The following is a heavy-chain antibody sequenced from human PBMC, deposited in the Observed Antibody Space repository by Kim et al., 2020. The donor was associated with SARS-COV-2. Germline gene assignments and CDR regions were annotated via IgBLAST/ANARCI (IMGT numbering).Heavy chain of an antibody. CDR1: GFTFSSYS. Sequence: GGSLRLSCAASGFTFSSYSMNWVRQAPGKGLEWVSSISSSSSYIYYADSVKGRFTISRDNAKNSLYLQMNSLRAEDTAVYYCARDGELRVWSGYPKSSPYGMDVWGQGTTVTVSS. D-gene: IGHD3-3*01. CDR3: ARDGELRVWSGYPKSSPYGMDV. V-gene: IGHV3-21*01. CDR2: ISSSSSYI. J-gene: IGHJ6*02.